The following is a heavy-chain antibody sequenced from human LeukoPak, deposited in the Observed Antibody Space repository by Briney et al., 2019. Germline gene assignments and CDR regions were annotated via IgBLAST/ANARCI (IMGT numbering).Heavy chain of an antibody. D-gene: IGHD5-24*01. J-gene: IGHJ4*02. CDR3: AKVIREVDMAYDY. CDR1: GFTFSSYA. CDR2: ISGSGGST. Sequence: GGSLRLSCAASGFTFSSYAMSWVRQAPGKGLEWVSAISGSGGSTYYADSVKGRFTISRDNSKNTLYMQMNSLRAEDTAVYYCAKVIREVDMAYDYWGQGALVTVSS. V-gene: IGHV3-23*01.